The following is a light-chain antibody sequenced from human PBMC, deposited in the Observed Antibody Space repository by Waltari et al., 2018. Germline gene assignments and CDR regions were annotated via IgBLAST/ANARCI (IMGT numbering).Light chain of an antibody. CDR3: SSYTSSSTLV. V-gene: IGLV2-14*03. CDR2: DVS. CDR1: SSDVGGYNY. J-gene: IGLJ2*01. Sequence: QSALTQPASVSGSPGQSITISCTGTSSDVGGYNYVSWYQQHPGKAPKLLFYDVSNRPSGVPNRCSGSKSGNTASRTISGLQAEDEADYYCSSYTSSSTLVFGGGTKLTVL.